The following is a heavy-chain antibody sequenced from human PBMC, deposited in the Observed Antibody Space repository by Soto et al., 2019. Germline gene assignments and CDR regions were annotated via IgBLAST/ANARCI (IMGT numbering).Heavy chain of an antibody. Sequence: PSEPQSLSCSVSGGYRSNVGWRWIRKTAGQGLECMGCVYVTWTSDYKQSLWSRIAMSVDISKKTFSMRLRSVTAADMGVYYCVRDGSKTLRDCFDPWGQGIFATISS. CDR3: VRDGSKTLRDCFDP. J-gene: IGHJ5*02. CDR1: GGYRSNVG. V-gene: IGHV4-4*07. CDR2: VYVTWTS. D-gene: IGHD4-17*01.